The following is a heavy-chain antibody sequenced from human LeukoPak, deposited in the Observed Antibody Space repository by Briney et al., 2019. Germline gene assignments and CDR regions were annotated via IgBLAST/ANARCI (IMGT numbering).Heavy chain of an antibody. Sequence: SSETLSLTCAVYGGSFSTYYWSWIRQPPGKGLEWIGEVNHSGSTNYYPSLKSRVTISVDTSKNQFSLKLSSVTAADTAVYYCARGQLHLRSPPYIDFWGQGTLVTVSS. CDR1: GGSFSTYY. D-gene: IGHD4-17*01. CDR3: ARGQLHLRSPPYIDF. V-gene: IGHV4-34*01. CDR2: VNHSGST. J-gene: IGHJ4*02.